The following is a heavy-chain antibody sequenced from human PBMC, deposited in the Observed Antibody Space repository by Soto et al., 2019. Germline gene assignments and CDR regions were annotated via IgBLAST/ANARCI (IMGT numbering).Heavy chain of an antibody. CDR3: AAEGAGYSYGSDAFDI. Sequence: GASVKVSCKASGFTFTSSAVQWVRQARGQRLEWIGWIVVGSGNTNYAQKFQERVTITRDMSTSTAYMELSSLRSEDTAVYYCAAEGAGYSYGSDAFDIWGQGTMVTVSS. CDR2: IVVGSGNT. D-gene: IGHD5-18*01. J-gene: IGHJ3*02. CDR1: GFTFTSSA. V-gene: IGHV1-58*01.